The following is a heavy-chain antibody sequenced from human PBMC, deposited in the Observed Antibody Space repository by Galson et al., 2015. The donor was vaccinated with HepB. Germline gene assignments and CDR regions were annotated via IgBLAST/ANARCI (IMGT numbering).Heavy chain of an antibody. CDR3: ARDPVGYSSSGGYFDY. D-gene: IGHD6-13*01. J-gene: IGHJ4*02. V-gene: IGHV3-30-3*01. CDR2: ISFDGSNK. Sequence: SLTLSCAASGFTFSSYAMHWVRQAPGQGLEWVAVISFDGSNKYYADSVKGRFTISRDNSKNTLYLQMNSLRAEDTAVYYCARDPVGYSSSGGYFDYWGQGTLVTVSS. CDR1: GFTFSSYA.